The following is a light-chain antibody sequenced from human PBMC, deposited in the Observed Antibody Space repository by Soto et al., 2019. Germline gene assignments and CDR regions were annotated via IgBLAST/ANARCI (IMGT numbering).Light chain of an antibody. CDR3: RHRSNWPPPIT. CDR2: DAS. Sequence: EILLTQSPATLSFSPEERGTLACRASQSVDRYLAWYQQKPGQAPRLLIYDASNRATGIPARFSGSGSGTDFTLTISSLEPEDFAVYYCRHRSNWPPPITFGQRTRLEI. J-gene: IGKJ5*01. V-gene: IGKV3-11*01. CDR1: QSVDRY.